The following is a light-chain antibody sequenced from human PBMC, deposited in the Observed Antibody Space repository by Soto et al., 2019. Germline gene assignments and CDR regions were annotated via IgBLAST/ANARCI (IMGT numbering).Light chain of an antibody. CDR2: GAS. CDR1: QSVSSK. CDR3: QQYNNWPPIT. J-gene: IGKJ5*01. Sequence: ETVMTQSPATLSVSPGERATLSCRASQSVSSKSAWYQQKPGQAPRLLIYGASTRATGIPARFSGSGSGTEFTLSISSLQSEDSAVYYCQQYNNWPPITFGQGTRLEI. V-gene: IGKV3D-15*01.